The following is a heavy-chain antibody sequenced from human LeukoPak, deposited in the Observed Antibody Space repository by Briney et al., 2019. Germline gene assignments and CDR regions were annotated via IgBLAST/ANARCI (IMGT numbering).Heavy chain of an antibody. V-gene: IGHV4-34*01. CDR3: ARGLFINYDYVWGSYRRSYFDY. CDR2: INHIGST. D-gene: IGHD3-16*02. Sequence: SQTLSPTWPVYRGSFTIYYWSCISQPPGEGLGWNGEINHIGSTNYNPSLKSRVTISVDTSKNQFSLKLSSVTAADTAVYYCARGLFINYDYVWGSYRRSYFDYWGQGTLVTVSS. CDR1: RGSFTIYY. J-gene: IGHJ4*02.